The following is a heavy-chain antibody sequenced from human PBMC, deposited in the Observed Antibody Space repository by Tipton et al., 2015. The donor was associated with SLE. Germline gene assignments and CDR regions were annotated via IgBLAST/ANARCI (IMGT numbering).Heavy chain of an antibody. Sequence: TLSLTCTVSGGSISGYYWSWIRQPPGKGLEWIGEINHSGSTNYNPSLKSRVTISVDTSKNQFSLKLSSVTAADTAVYYCARGPGIAAARWFDPWGQGTLVTVSS. J-gene: IGHJ5*02. CDR3: ARGPGIAAARWFDP. CDR1: GGSISGYY. CDR2: INHSGST. D-gene: IGHD6-13*01. V-gene: IGHV4-34*01.